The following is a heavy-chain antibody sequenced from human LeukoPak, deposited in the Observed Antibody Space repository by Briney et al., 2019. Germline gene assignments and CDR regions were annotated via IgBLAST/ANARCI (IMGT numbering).Heavy chain of an antibody. D-gene: IGHD4-23*01. J-gene: IGHJ4*02. Sequence: GGSLRLSCAVSGFTVSSNYMSWVRQAPGKGLEWVSVIYSGGSTYYADSVKGRFTISRDNSKNTLYLQMNSLRAEDTAVYYCARGGTVVTHDYWGQGTLVTVSS. CDR1: GFTVSSNY. CDR3: ARGGTVVTHDY. V-gene: IGHV3-53*01. CDR2: IYSGGST.